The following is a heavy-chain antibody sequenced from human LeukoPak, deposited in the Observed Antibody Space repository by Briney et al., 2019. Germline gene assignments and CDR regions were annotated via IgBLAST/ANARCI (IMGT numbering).Heavy chain of an antibody. CDR2: LGGSGNIT. Sequence: GGSLRLSCAASGFTFCSYAMSWVPQAPGKGLEGVSILGGSGNITYYADSVKGRFTISRDNSKNTLYLQINGRRPEDTAVYYCAKGPSISAVGYFDYWGQGTLVTVSS. CDR3: AKGPSISAVGYFDY. D-gene: IGHD6-13*01. V-gene: IGHV3-23*01. CDR1: GFTFCSYA. J-gene: IGHJ4*02.